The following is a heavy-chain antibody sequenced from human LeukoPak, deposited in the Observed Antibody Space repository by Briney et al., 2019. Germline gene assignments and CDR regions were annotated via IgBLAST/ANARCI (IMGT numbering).Heavy chain of an antibody. D-gene: IGHD3-10*01. Sequence: ASVKVSCKASGYTFTGYYVHWVRQAPGQGPEWMGWINPNTGDTNYAQKFQGRVTMTRDTSINTAYMDLSGLRSDDTAVYYCSRYYRYFDYWGQGTLVTVSS. CDR3: SRYYRYFDY. CDR1: GYTFTGYY. V-gene: IGHV1-2*02. J-gene: IGHJ4*02. CDR2: INPNTGDT.